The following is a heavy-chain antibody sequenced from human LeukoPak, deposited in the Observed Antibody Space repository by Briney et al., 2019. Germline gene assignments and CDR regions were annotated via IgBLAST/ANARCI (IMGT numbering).Heavy chain of an antibody. V-gene: IGHV3-74*01. CDR1: GFTFSSYW. D-gene: IGHD2-2*02. J-gene: IGHJ6*02. CDR2: INSDGSST. CDR3: AHLGGCSSTSCYTGRYYYYYGMDV. Sequence: PGGSLRLSCAASGFTFSSYWMPWVRQAPGKGLVWVSRINSDGSSTSYADSVKGRFTISRDNAKNTLYLQMNSLRAEDTAAYYCAHLGGCSSTSCYTGRYYYYYGMDVWGQGTTVTVSS.